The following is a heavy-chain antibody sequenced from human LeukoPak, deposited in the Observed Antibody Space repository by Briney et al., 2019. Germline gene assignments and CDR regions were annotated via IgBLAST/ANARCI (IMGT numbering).Heavy chain of an antibody. CDR1: GGSFSGYY. CDR2: INHSGST. V-gene: IGHV4-34*01. CDR3: ARSGQRSMRFGEN. Sequence: PSETLSLTCAVYGGSFSGYYWSWIRQPPGKGLEWIGEINHSGSTNYNPSLKSRVTISVDTSKNQFSLKLSSVTAADTAVYYCARSGQRSMRFGENWGQGTLVTVSS. J-gene: IGHJ4*02. D-gene: IGHD3-10*01.